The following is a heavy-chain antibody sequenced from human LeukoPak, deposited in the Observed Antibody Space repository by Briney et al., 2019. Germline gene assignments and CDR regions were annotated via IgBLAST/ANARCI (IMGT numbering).Heavy chain of an antibody. CDR1: GFTFSSYG. V-gene: IGHV3-30*18. D-gene: IGHD3-10*01. Sequence: PGGSLRLSCAASGFTFSSYGMHWVRQAPGKGLEWVAVISYDGSNKHYADSVKGRFTISRDNSKNTLYLQMNSLRAEDTAVYYCAKEPYYYGSGSVDYWGQGTLVTVSS. CDR3: AKEPYYYGSGSVDY. J-gene: IGHJ4*02. CDR2: ISYDGSNK.